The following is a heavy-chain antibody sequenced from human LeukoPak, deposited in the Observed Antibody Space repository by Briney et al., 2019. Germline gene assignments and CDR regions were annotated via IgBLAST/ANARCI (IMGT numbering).Heavy chain of an antibody. Sequence: ASVKVSCKASGYTFTGYYMHWVRQAPGQGLEWMGIINPSGGSTSYAQKFQGRVTMTRDTSTSTVYMELSSLRSEDTAVYYCAREVSSHDYGGNSGFDYWGQGTLVTVSS. CDR2: INPSGGST. V-gene: IGHV1-46*01. CDR1: GYTFTGYY. J-gene: IGHJ4*02. CDR3: AREVSSHDYGGNSGFDY. D-gene: IGHD4-23*01.